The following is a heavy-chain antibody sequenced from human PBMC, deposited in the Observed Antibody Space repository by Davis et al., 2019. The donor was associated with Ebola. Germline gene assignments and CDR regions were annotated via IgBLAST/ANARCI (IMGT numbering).Heavy chain of an antibody. CDR1: GGSFSGYY. CDR3: ARRGPYYDSSGYYYAVDY. V-gene: IGHV4-34*01. J-gene: IGHJ4*02. D-gene: IGHD3-22*01. CDR2: INHSGST. Sequence: SETLSLTCAVYGGSFSGYYWSWIRQPPGKGLEWIGEINHSGSTNYNPSLKSRVTISVDTSKNQFSLKLSSVTAADTAVYYCARRGPYYDSSGYYYAVDYWGQGTLVTVSS.